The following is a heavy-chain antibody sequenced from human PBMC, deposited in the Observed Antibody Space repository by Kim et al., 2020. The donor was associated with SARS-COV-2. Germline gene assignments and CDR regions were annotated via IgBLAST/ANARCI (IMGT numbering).Heavy chain of an antibody. CDR2: INHSGST. CDR1: GGSFSGYY. D-gene: IGHD2-15*01. Sequence: SETLSLTCAVYGGSFSGYYWSWIRQPPGKGLEWIGEINHSGSTNYNPSLKSRVTISVDTSKNQFSLKLSSVTAADTAVYYCARGGGYCSGGSCYTDAFD. V-gene: IGHV4-34*01. CDR3: ARGGGYCSGGSCYTDAFD. J-gene: IGHJ3*02.